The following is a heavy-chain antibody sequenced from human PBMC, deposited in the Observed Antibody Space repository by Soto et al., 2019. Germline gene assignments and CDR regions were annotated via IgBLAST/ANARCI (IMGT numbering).Heavy chain of an antibody. V-gene: IGHV2-5*01. CDR1: GFSLNTGGVG. CDR2: IYWYDDE. CDR3: IRNWRYYGGDYYYGMDA. J-gene: IGHJ6*02. D-gene: IGHD3-10*01. Sequence: ITLKESGPTLVKPTQTLTLTCTFSGFSLNTGGVGVGWVRQPRGKAMEWLALIYWYDDERYRASLKSRLNITKDTINNQVVLTMTNMDPEDTATYYCIRNWRYYGGDYYYGMDAWGQGTTVTVSS.